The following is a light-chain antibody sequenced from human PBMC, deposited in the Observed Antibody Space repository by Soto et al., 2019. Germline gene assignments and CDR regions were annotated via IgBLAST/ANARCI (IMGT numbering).Light chain of an antibody. CDR3: QQYDTSPWT. CDR1: QSVSSSY. J-gene: IGKJ1*01. V-gene: IGKV3-20*01. Sequence: EIVLTQSPGTLSLSPGERVTLSCRASQSVSSSYLAWYQQTPGQAPRLLIYGASSRATGIPDRFSGSGSGTDFTLTISRLEPEDFAVYYCQQYDTSPWTFGQGTKVDIK. CDR2: GAS.